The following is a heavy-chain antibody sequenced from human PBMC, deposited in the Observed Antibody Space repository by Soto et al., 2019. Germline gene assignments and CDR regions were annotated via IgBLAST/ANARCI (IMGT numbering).Heavy chain of an antibody. D-gene: IGHD6-13*01. V-gene: IGHV1-69*13. CDR3: ARGNGWGSSSFRDYYYGMDV. J-gene: IGHJ6*02. CDR1: GGTFSSYA. CDR2: IIPIFGTA. Sequence: RASVKVSCKASGGTFSSYAISWVRQAPGQGLEWMGGIIPIFGTANYAQRFQGRVTITADESTSTAYMELSSLRSEDTAVYYCARGNGWGSSSFRDYYYGMDVWGQGATVTVSS.